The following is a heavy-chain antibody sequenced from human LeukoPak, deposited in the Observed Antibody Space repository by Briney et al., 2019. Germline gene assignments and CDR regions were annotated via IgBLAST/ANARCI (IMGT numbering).Heavy chain of an antibody. CDR1: GGSISSYY. Sequence: SETLSLTCTVSGGSISSYYWSWIRQPPGKGLGWIGYIYYSGSTNYNPSLKSRVTISVDTSKNQFSLKLSSVTAADTAVYYCARHRGDGYNFDYWGQGTLVTVSS. D-gene: IGHD3-10*01. CDR3: ARHRGDGYNFDY. V-gene: IGHV4-59*08. CDR2: IYYSGST. J-gene: IGHJ4*02.